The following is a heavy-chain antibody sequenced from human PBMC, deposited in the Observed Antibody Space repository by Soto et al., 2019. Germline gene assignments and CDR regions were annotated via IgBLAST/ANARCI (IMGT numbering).Heavy chain of an antibody. J-gene: IGHJ6*02. CDR3: AKDRALTIFGVAINGGMDV. V-gene: IGHV3-30*18. CDR1: GFTFSSYG. D-gene: IGHD3-3*01. CDR2: ISYDGSNK. Sequence: GGSLRLSCAASGFTFSSYGMHWVRQAPGKGLEWVAVISYDGSNKYYADSVKGRFTISRDNSKNTLYLQMNSLRAEDTAVYYCAKDRALTIFGVAINGGMDVWGQGTTVTVSS.